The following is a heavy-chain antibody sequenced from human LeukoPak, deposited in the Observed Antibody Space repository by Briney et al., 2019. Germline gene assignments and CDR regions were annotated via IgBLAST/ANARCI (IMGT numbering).Heavy chain of an antibody. CDR3: ARAGRSMGVVSLDGY. V-gene: IGHV3-21*01. Sequence: PGGSLRLSCAASGFTFSSYSMNWVRQAPGKGLEWVSSISSSSSYIYYADSVKGRFTISRDNAKNSLYLQMNSLRAEDTAVYYCARAGRSMGVVSLDGYWGQGTLVTVSS. J-gene: IGHJ4*02. CDR1: GFTFSSYS. D-gene: IGHD4-23*01. CDR2: ISSSSSYI.